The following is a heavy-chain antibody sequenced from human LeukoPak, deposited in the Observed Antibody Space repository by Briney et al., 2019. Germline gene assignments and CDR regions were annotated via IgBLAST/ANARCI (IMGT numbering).Heavy chain of an antibody. CDR3: AASSYDSSGYYY. V-gene: IGHV1-69*04. J-gene: IGHJ4*02. CDR1: GGTFSSYA. D-gene: IGHD3-22*01. CDR2: IIPILGIA. Sequence: SVKVSCKASGGTFSSYAISWVRQAPGQGLEWMGRIIPILGIANYAQKFQGRVTITADKSTSTAYMELSSLRSEDTAVYYCAASSYDSSGYYYWGQGTLVTVSS.